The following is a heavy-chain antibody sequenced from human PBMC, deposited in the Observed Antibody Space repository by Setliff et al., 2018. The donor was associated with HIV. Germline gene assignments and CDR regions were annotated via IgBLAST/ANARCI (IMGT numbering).Heavy chain of an antibody. CDR3: GRQVPVPGVAVTPIDY. CDR2: IFYTGST. Sequence: ETLSLTCPVSGGSISSYYWTWLRQFPGKGLEWIGFIFYTGSTTYNPSLNSRVTISVDTSKNQFSLKVTSVTAADTAVYYCGRQVPVPGVAVTPIDYWGQGTLVTVSS. V-gene: IGHV4-59*08. J-gene: IGHJ4*02. D-gene: IGHD3-22*01. CDR1: GGSISSYY.